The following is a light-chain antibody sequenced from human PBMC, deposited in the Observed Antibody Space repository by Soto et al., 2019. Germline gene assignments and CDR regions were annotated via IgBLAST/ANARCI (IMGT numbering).Light chain of an antibody. Sequence: EILVTNSLVTVSLSPCERATLSFSASQSVTTSLAWYQRKPGQAPRLLIYGASTRATGVTARFRGGGSGTEFTLTISSLQSEESAVYYCQQHHKWLPITFGQGTRLEIK. V-gene: IGKV3-15*01. CDR3: QQHHKWLPIT. J-gene: IGKJ5*01. CDR2: GAS. CDR1: QSVTTS.